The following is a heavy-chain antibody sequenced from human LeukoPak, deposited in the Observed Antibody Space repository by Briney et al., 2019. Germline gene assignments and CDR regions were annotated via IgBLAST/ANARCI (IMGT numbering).Heavy chain of an antibody. D-gene: IGHD3-3*01. J-gene: IGHJ5*02. Sequence: LGESLKISCKGSGYSFTSYWIGWVRQMPGKSLEWMGIIYPGDSDTRYSPSFQGQVTISADESISTAYLQWSSLKASDTAMYYCARHTTYYDFWSGATGSGWFDPWGQGTLVTVSS. V-gene: IGHV5-51*01. CDR1: GYSFTSYW. CDR3: ARHTTYYDFWSGATGSGWFDP. CDR2: IYPGDSDT.